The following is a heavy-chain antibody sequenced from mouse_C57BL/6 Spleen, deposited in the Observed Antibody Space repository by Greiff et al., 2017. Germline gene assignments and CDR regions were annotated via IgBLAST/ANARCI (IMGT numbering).Heavy chain of an antibody. V-gene: IGHV1-53*01. CDR3: ARIYYDLYYAMDY. CDR2: INPSNGGT. D-gene: IGHD2-4*01. Sequence: QVHVKQPGTELVKPGASVKLSCKASGYTFTSYWMHWVKQRPGQGLEWIGNINPSNGGTNYNEKFKSKATLTVDKSSSTAYMQLSSLTSEDSAVYYCARIYYDLYYAMDYWGQGTSVTVSS. J-gene: IGHJ4*01. CDR1: GYTFTSYW.